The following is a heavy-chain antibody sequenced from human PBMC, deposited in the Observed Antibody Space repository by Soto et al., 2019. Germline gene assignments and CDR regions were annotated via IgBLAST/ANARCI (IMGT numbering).Heavy chain of an antibody. Sequence: PGGSLRLSCAASGFTFSVHYMDWVRQAPGKGLEWVGRTRNKANSYTPDYAASVKGRFTISRDDSKNSLYLQMNSLKTEDTAVYHCARGPIRFGAQYSYYDMDVWGQGTTVTVSS. CDR1: GFTFSVHY. D-gene: IGHD3-10*01. V-gene: IGHV3-72*01. CDR2: TRNKANSYTP. J-gene: IGHJ6*02. CDR3: ARGPIRFGAQYSYYDMDV.